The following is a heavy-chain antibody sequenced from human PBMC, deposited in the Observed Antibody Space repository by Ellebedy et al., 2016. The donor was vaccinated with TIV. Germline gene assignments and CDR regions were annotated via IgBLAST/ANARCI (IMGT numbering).Heavy chain of an antibody. Sequence: AASVKVSCKTSGYTFTSYYLHWVRQAPGQGPEWMGIIHPSGGRTTNAQKFQGRVTMTRDTSTSTVYMWLSSLRSEDTAVYYCARDSTSGASASFRFDPWGQGTLVIVSS. D-gene: IGHD6-19*01. CDR1: GYTFTSYY. V-gene: IGHV1-46*01. CDR2: IHPSGGRT. CDR3: ARDSTSGASASFRFDP. J-gene: IGHJ5*02.